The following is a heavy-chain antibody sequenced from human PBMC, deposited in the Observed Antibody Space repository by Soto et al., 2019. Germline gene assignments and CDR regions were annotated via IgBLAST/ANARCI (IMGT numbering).Heavy chain of an antibody. Sequence: PGGSLRLSCAASGISVGTNYLTWVRQAPGKGLEWVSFIYSDGTTYYADSVKGRFTISRDTSNNTLYLQMNSLRAEDTAVYYCARGASSFDNWGQGTPVTVSS. J-gene: IGHJ4*02. CDR2: IYSDGTT. CDR3: ARGASSFDN. CDR1: GISVGTNY. V-gene: IGHV3-53*01.